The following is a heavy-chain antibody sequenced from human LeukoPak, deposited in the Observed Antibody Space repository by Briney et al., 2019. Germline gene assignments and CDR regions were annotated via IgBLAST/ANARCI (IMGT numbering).Heavy chain of an antibody. V-gene: IGHV1-18*01. Sequence: ASVKVSCKASGYTFTSYGISWVRQAPGQGLEWMGWISAYNGNTNYAQKLQGRVTMTTDTSTSTAYMELRSLRSDDTAVYYCARAYQIRRLMTHGAFDIWGQGTMVTVSS. J-gene: IGHJ3*02. CDR3: ARAYQIRRLMTHGAFDI. CDR1: GYTFTSYG. CDR2: ISAYNGNT. D-gene: IGHD2-2*01.